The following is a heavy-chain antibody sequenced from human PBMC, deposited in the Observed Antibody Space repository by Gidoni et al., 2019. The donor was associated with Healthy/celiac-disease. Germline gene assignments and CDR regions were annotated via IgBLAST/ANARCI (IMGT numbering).Heavy chain of an antibody. D-gene: IGHD4-17*01. Sequence: QVQLQQWGEGRLQPSETPSLTCALYGGSCSVYYWSWIRQPPGKGLEWIGEINHSGSTNYNPSLKSRVTISVDTSKNQFSLKLSSVTAADTAVYYCARAPKESTVTTMGGFHFDYWGQGTLVTVSS. J-gene: IGHJ4*02. CDR3: ARAPKESTVTTMGGFHFDY. V-gene: IGHV4-34*01. CDR1: GGSCSVYY. CDR2: INHSGST.